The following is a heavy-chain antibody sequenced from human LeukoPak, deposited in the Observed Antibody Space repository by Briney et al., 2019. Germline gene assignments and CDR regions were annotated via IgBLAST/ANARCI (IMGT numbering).Heavy chain of an antibody. CDR2: IYGDGST. Sequence: PGGSLRLSCEVSGFGVSSHYMNWVRQAPGKGLEWVSIIYGDGSTYCADSVKGRFTISRDNSKNTLYLQMNSLRAEDTAVYYCARDGGHIVVVPAAKGYFDYWGQGTLVTVSS. V-gene: IGHV3-66*02. CDR1: GFGVSSHY. J-gene: IGHJ4*02. CDR3: ARDGGHIVVVPAAKGYFDY. D-gene: IGHD2-2*01.